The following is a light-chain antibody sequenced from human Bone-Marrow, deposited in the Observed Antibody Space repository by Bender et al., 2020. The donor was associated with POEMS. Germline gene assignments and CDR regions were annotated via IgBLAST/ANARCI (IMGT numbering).Light chain of an antibody. CDR2: EVT. Sequence: QSALTQPRSVSGSPGQSVTISCTGISSDVGGYNFVSWYQQHPGNAPKLMIYEVTNRPSGVSYRFSGSKSGNTASLTISGLQADDEADYYCSSYTGSYTLLFGGGTRLTVL. V-gene: IGLV2-11*01. CDR3: SSYTGSYTLL. J-gene: IGLJ2*01. CDR1: SSDVGGYNF.